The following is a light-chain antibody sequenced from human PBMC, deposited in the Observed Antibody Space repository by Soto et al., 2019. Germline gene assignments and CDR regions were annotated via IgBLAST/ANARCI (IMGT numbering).Light chain of an antibody. CDR2: ATS. V-gene: IGKV1-27*01. CDR1: QGIAPY. Sequence: DVQMTQSPSSLSAFVGDRVTITCRASQGIAPYLAWFQQKPAKDPKLLIYATSTLQSGVPSRFSGSGSGTDFTLTISSLQPEDVGTYYCQKYNSAPLTFGGGTKVEIK. J-gene: IGKJ4*01. CDR3: QKYNSAPLT.